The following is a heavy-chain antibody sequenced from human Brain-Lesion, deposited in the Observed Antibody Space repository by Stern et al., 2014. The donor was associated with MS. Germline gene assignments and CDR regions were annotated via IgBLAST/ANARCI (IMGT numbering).Heavy chain of an antibody. Sequence: VQLVESGAEVKKPGASVKVSCKASGYTFTGYYMHWVRQAPGQGLEWMGWINLKRGGKNYAQKFQGWVPMTRDTSINTAYMELSRLRSDDTAVYYCATYYYDSTGYNDFGGQGPLVTVSS. CDR2: INLKRGGK. D-gene: IGHD3-22*01. V-gene: IGHV1-2*04. CDR3: ATYYYDSTGYNDF. J-gene: IGHJ4*02. CDR1: GYTFTGYY.